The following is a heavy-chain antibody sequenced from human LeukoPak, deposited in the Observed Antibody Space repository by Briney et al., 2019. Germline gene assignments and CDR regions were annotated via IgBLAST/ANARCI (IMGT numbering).Heavy chain of an antibody. CDR2: IYYSGST. CDR1: GSSISSYY. CDR3: ARGYYDSSVDY. Sequence: SETLSLTCTVSGSSISSYYWSWIRQPPGKGLEWIGYIYYSGSTNYNPSLKSRVTISVDTSKNQFSLKLSSVTAADTAVYYCARGYYDSSVDYWGQGTLVTVSS. V-gene: IGHV4-59*01. D-gene: IGHD3-22*01. J-gene: IGHJ4*02.